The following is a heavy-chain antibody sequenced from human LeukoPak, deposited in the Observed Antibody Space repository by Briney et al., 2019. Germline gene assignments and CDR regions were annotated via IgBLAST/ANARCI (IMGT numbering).Heavy chain of an antibody. J-gene: IGHJ6*03. D-gene: IGHD6-6*01. Sequence: ASVKVSCKASGYTFTSYGISWVRQAPGQGLEWMGWISAYNGNTNYAQKLQGRVTMTTDTSTSTAYIELRSLRSDDTAVYYCARTGPSLGEARLYYYYYMDVWGKGTTVTVSS. CDR2: ISAYNGNT. CDR1: GYTFTSYG. CDR3: ARTGPSLGEARLYYYYYMDV. V-gene: IGHV1-18*01.